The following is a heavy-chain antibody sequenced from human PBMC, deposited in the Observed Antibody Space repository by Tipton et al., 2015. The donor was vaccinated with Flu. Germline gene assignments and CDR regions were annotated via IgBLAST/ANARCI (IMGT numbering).Heavy chain of an antibody. CDR3: TRSYYYDSSGYDAFDI. V-gene: IGHV3-53*01. CDR2: IYSGGST. J-gene: IGHJ3*02. D-gene: IGHD3-22*01. CDR1: GFSVSRDY. Sequence: QLVQSGGGLIQPGGSLRLSCAASGFSVSRDYMSWVRQAPGKGLDWVSVIYSGGSTYYADSVKGRFTISRDNSMNTLYLRMNSLRAEDTAIYYCTRSYYYDSSGYDAFDIWGQGTMVTVSS.